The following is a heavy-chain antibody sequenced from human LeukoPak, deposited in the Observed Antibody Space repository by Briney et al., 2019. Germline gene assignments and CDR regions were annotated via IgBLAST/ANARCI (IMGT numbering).Heavy chain of an antibody. CDR1: GFTFSSYS. CDR3: ARVYYYYMDV. CDR2: ISSSSSTI. V-gene: IGHV3-48*01. Sequence: GGSLRLSCAASGFTFSSYSMNWVRQAPGKGLEWVSYISSSSSTIYYADSVKGRFTISRDNSKNTLYLQMNSLRAEDTAVYYCARVYYYYMDVWGKGTTVTISS. J-gene: IGHJ6*03.